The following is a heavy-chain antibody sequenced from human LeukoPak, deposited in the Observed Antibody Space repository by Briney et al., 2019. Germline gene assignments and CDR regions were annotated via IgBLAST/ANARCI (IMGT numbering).Heavy chain of an antibody. CDR2: MNPNSGNT. J-gene: IGHJ5*02. Sequence: GASVKVSCKASGYTFTSYDINWVRQVTGRGLEWMGWMNPNSGNTGYAQKFQGRVTMTRNTSISTAYMELSSLRSEDTAVYYCARGPSRDYGSGSSWFDPWGQGTLVTVSS. CDR3: ARGPSRDYGSGSSWFDP. V-gene: IGHV1-8*01. CDR1: GYTFTSYD. D-gene: IGHD3-10*01.